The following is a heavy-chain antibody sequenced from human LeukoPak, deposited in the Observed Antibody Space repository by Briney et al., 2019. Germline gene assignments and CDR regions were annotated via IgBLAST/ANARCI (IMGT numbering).Heavy chain of an antibody. D-gene: IGHD3-3*01. CDR3: ARVIMDDFWSGYYDY. CDR1: GFTVSSNY. V-gene: IGHV3-66*02. Sequence: GGSLRLSCAASGFTVSSNYMSWVRQAPGKGLEWVSVIYIGGSTYYADSVKGRFTISRDNSKNTLYLQMNSLRAEDTAVYYCARVIMDDFWSGYYDYWGQGTLVTVSS. J-gene: IGHJ4*02. CDR2: IYIGGST.